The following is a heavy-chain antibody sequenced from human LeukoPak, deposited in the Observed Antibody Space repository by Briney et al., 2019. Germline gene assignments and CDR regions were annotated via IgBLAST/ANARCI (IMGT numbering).Heavy chain of an antibody. J-gene: IGHJ4*02. CDR3: ARGSSAGASLRHDY. D-gene: IGHD1-26*01. CDR2: IKQDGSEE. Sequence: GGSLRLSCAASGFTFSSYWMSWVRQAPGKGLEWVANIKQDGSEENFVDSVKGRFTISRDNGKKSLYLQMNSLRAEDTAVYYCARGSSAGASLRHDYWGQGTLVTVSS. CDR1: GFTFSSYW. V-gene: IGHV3-7*01.